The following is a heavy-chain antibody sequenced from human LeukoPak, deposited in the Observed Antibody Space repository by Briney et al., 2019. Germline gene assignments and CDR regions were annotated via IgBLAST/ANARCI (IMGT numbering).Heavy chain of an antibody. CDR1: GFTFNIYS. J-gene: IGHJ5*02. CDR2: ISDSGGGT. CDR3: DGADL. V-gene: IGHV3-23*01. Sequence: GGSLRLSCAASGFTFNIYSMNWAPQAPGKGREWVSTISDSGGGTDYAATVKGRFTISRDNYKNTLYLQVNSLRADDTAVYYCDGADLWGQGTLVPVSS.